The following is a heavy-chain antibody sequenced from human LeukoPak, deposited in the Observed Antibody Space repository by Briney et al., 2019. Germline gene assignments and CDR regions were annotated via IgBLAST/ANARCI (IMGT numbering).Heavy chain of an antibody. J-gene: IGHJ4*02. D-gene: IGHD3-3*01. CDR1: GLTFSNYG. Sequence: GGSLRLSCAAAGLTFSNYGMHWVRQAPGKGLQWVAYIRYDGSNKYYADSVKGRFTISRDNSKNTLYLQMNSLRAEDTAVYYCAKVALRFLEWLYFDYWGQGTLVTVSS. CDR2: IRYDGSNK. V-gene: IGHV3-30*02. CDR3: AKVALRFLEWLYFDY.